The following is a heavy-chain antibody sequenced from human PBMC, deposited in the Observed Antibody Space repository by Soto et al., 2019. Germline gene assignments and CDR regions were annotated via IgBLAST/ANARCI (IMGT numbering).Heavy chain of an antibody. CDR1: GFTFSSYF. CDR2: IWYDGSNK. CDR3: AREGNYDFWSGYSGWYFDY. V-gene: IGHV3-33*01. Sequence: GGSLILSCAASGFTFSSYFMHWVRQAPGKGLEWVAVIWYDGSNKYYADSVKGRFTISRDNSKNTLYLQMNSLRAEDTAVYYCAREGNYDFWSGYSGWYFDYWGQGTLVTVSS. D-gene: IGHD3-3*01. J-gene: IGHJ4*02.